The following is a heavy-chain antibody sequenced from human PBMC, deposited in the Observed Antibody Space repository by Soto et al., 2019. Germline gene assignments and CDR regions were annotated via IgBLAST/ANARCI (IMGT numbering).Heavy chain of an antibody. CDR2: ISAYNGNT. Sequence: ASVKVSCKASGYTFTSYGISWVRQAPGQGLEWMGWISAYNGNTNYAQKLQGRVTMTTDTSTSTAYMELRSLRSDNTAVYYCARAPDYYDSGGSQHWGQGTLVTVSS. CDR3: ARAPDYYDSGGSQH. J-gene: IGHJ1*01. V-gene: IGHV1-18*01. D-gene: IGHD3-22*01. CDR1: GYTFTSYG.